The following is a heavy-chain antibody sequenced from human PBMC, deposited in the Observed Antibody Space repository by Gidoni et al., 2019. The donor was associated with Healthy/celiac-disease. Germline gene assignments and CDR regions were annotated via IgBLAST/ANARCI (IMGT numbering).Heavy chain of an antibody. CDR1: GFTFSSYA. D-gene: IGHD3-22*01. Sequence: EVQLLESGGGLVQPGGSLRLPCAASGFTFSSYAMSWVRQAPGKGLEWVSAISGSGGSTYYAESVKGRFTISRDNSKNTLYRQMNSLRAEDTAVYYCAKSPITMIWPDAFDIWGQGTMVTVSS. CDR3: AKSPITMIWPDAFDI. V-gene: IGHV3-23*01. CDR2: ISGSGGST. J-gene: IGHJ3*02.